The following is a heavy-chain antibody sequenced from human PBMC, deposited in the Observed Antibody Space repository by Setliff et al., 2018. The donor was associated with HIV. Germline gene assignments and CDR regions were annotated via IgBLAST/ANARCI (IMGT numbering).Heavy chain of an antibody. CDR2: IYKSGST. V-gene: IGHV4-34*01. J-gene: IGHJ3*02. CDR1: GGSLSGYY. CDR3: ARSKTFYDFWGGYYTHGAFKI. D-gene: IGHD3-3*01. Sequence: PSETLSLTCAVYGGSLSGYYWRWIRQPPGKGLEWIGYIYKSGSTNYNPSLKSRVTISVDTSKNQFSLNLTSVTAADTAVYYCARSKTFYDFWGGYYTHGAFKIWGLGTMVTVSS.